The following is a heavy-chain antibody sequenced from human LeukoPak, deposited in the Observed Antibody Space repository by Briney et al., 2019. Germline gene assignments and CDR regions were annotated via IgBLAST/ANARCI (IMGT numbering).Heavy chain of an antibody. CDR2: INHSGST. CDR1: GGSFSDYY. D-gene: IGHD3-16*01. Sequence: SETLSLTCGVYGGSFSDYYWSWIRQPPGKGLEWIGEINHSGSTNYNPSLKSRVTISVDTSKNQFSLKLSPVTAADTAVYYCARNRAFGGVLSYWGQGTLVTVSS. V-gene: IGHV4-34*01. J-gene: IGHJ4*02. CDR3: ARNRAFGGVLSY.